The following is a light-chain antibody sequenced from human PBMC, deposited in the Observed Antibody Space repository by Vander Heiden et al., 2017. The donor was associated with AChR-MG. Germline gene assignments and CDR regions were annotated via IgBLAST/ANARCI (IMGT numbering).Light chain of an antibody. Sequence: SSELTQDPAVSVALGQTVRITCQGDSLRSYYASWYQQKPGQAPVLVIYGKNNRPSGIPDRFSGSSSGNTASLTITGAQAEDEADYYCNSRDSSGNHQVVFGGGTKLTVI. CDR2: GKN. CDR3: NSRDSSGNHQVV. CDR1: SLRSYY. J-gene: IGLJ2*01. V-gene: IGLV3-19*01.